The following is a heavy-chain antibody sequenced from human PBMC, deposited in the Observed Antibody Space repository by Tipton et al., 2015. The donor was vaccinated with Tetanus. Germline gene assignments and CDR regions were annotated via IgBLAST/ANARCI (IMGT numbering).Heavy chain of an antibody. CDR1: GFTFDDYA. V-gene: IGHV3-9*01. D-gene: IGHD1-7*01. Sequence: SLRLSCAASGFTFDDYAMHWVRQAPGKGLEWVSGISWNSGTIDYADSVKGRFTMSRDNAKYSLYLQMNSLRAEDTAFYYCAKDRKDWYYSPFEYWGQGALVIVSS. CDR2: ISWNSGTI. CDR3: AKDRKDWYYSPFEY. J-gene: IGHJ4*02.